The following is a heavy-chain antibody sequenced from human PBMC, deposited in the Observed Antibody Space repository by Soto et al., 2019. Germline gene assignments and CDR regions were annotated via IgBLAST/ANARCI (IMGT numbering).Heavy chain of an antibody. CDR2: IYYSGST. Sequence: SETLSLTCTVSGGSISSGGYYWSWIRQHPGKGLEWIGYIYYSGSTYYNPSLKSRVTISVDTSKNQFSLKLSSVTAADTAVYYCARDREVATTRHFDYWGQGTLVTVSS. J-gene: IGHJ4*02. V-gene: IGHV4-31*03. CDR1: GGSISSGGYY. CDR3: ARDREVATTRHFDY. D-gene: IGHD5-12*01.